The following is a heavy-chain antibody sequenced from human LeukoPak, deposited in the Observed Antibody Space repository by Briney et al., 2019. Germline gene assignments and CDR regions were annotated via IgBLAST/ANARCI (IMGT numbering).Heavy chain of an antibody. CDR1: GFTISSYA. Sequence: GGSLRLSCAASGFTISSYAMSWVRQAPGKGLEWVSAVSGSGGSTYYADSVKGRFTISRDNSKNTLYLQMNSLRAEDTAVYYCANNVLLWFGEFHWGQRTLVTVSS. J-gene: IGHJ4*02. CDR2: VSGSGGST. D-gene: IGHD3-10*01. V-gene: IGHV3-23*01. CDR3: ANNVLLWFGEFH.